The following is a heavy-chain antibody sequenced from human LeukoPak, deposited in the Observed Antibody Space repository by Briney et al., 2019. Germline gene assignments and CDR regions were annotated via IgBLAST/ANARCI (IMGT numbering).Heavy chain of an antibody. V-gene: IGHV4-59*06. D-gene: IGHD3-10*01. Sequence: SETLSLTCAVYGGSFSGYYWSWIRQPPGKGLEWIGYIYYSGSTYYNPSLKSRVTISVDTSKNQFSLKLSSVTAADTAVYYCASLDRAFLSMVNYWGQGTLVTVSS. CDR1: GGSFSGYY. CDR2: IYYSGST. J-gene: IGHJ4*02. CDR3: ASLDRAFLSMVNY.